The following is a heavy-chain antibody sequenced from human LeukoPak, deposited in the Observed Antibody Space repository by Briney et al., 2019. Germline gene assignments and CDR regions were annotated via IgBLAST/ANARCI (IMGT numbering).Heavy chain of an antibody. J-gene: IGHJ5*02. Sequence: SVKVSCKASGGTFSSYAISWVRQAPGQWLEWMGGIIPIFGTANYAQKFQGRVTITADESTSTAYMELSSLRSEDTAVYYCASGRDIQLWSGSTLGGFDPWGQGTLVTVSS. V-gene: IGHV1-69*13. D-gene: IGHD5-18*01. CDR2: IIPIFGTA. CDR3: ASGRDIQLWSGSTLGGFDP. CDR1: GGTFSSYA.